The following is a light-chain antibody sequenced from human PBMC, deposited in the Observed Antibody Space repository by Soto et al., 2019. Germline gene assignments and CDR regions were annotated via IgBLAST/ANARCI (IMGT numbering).Light chain of an antibody. CDR3: QQRHMWPIT. CDR2: GAS. Sequence: ELLMPQSPATLSVSPGERATLSCRASQSVSSNVAWYQQKPGQAPRLLIYGASNRATGIPARFSGSGSGTEFTLTISSLEPEDSAVYYCQQRHMWPITFGQGTRLEIK. CDR1: QSVSSN. J-gene: IGKJ5*01. V-gene: IGKV3-15*01.